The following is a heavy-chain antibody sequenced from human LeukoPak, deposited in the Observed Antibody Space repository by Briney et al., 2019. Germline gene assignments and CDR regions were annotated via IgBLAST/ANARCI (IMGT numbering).Heavy chain of an antibody. CDR3: ARAPPSIAAAGLLDY. D-gene: IGHD6-13*01. J-gene: IGHJ4*02. CDR1: GGSIRSYY. Sequence: SETLSLTCTVSGGSIRSYYWSWIRQPPGKGLEWLGYIYYSGSTNYNPSLKSRVTISVDTSKNQFSLKLSSVTAADTAVYYCARAPPSIAAAGLLDYWGQGTLVTVSS. CDR2: IYYSGST. V-gene: IGHV4-59*01.